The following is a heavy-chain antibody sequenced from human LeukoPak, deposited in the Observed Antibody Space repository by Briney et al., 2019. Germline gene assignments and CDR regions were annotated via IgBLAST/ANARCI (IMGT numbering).Heavy chain of an antibody. V-gene: IGHV3-23*01. CDR2: ISASGST. D-gene: IGHD3-22*01. CDR3: AKAKSAYYDSSGSDY. CDR1: GFTFSSYA. J-gene: IGHJ4*02. Sequence: GGSLRLTCAASGFTFSSYAMSWVRQAPGKGLEWVSAISASGSTYNADSVKGRFTISRDNSKNTLYLQMNSLRAEDTAVYYCAKAKSAYYDSSGSDYWGQGTLVTVSS.